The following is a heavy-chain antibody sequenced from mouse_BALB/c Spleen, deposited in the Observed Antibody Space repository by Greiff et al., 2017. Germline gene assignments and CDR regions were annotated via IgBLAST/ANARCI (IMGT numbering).Heavy chain of an antibody. CDR2: ISDGGSYT. J-gene: IGHJ4*01. CDR3: AREGAMDY. V-gene: IGHV5-4*02. Sequence: EVQGVESGGGLVKPGGSLKLSCAASGFTFSDYYMYWVRQTPEKRLEWVATISDGGSYTYYPDSVKGRFTISRDNAKNNLYLQMSSLKSEDTAMYYCAREGAMDYWGQGTSVTVSS. CDR1: GFTFSDYY.